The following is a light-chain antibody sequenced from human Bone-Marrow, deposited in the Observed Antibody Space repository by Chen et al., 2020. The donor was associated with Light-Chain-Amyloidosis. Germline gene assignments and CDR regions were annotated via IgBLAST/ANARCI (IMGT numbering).Light chain of an antibody. CDR1: SGSIATNY. Sequence: NFMLTQPLSVSDSPGKTVILLCTRSSGSIATNYVQWYQQRPGSSPTTVIYEDDQRPSGVPDRFSGSIDRSSNSSSLTISGLKTEDEADYYCQSYQGSSQGVFGGGTKLTVL. CDR2: EDD. CDR3: QSYQGSSQGV. J-gene: IGLJ3*02. V-gene: IGLV6-57*01.